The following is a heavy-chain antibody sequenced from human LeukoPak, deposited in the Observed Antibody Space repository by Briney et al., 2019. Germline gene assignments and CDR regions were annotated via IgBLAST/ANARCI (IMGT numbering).Heavy chain of an antibody. CDR3: ARDRVVDTAKIGKFYYYHMDV. Sequence: PGRSLRLSCAASGFTFSSYGMHWVRQAPGKGLEWVAYISGRGGTIYYADSVKGRFTISRDNAKTSLFLQMNSLRAEDAAVYYCARDRVVDTAKIGKFYYYHMDVWGKGTTVTVSS. CDR1: GFTFSSYG. D-gene: IGHD5-18*01. CDR2: ISGRGGTI. J-gene: IGHJ6*03. V-gene: IGHV3-48*04.